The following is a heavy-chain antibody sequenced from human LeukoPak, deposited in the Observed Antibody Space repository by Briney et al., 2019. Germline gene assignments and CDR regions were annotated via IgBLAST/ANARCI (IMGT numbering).Heavy chain of an antibody. CDR1: GFIFTNAW. D-gene: IGHD5-12*01. CDR3: TKGRVATVGGAKYAMDV. J-gene: IGHJ6*02. CDR2: ITGDGAGT. Sequence: PGGSLRLSCAASGFIFTNAWMSWVRQAPGKGLEWVSLITGDGAGTYYEDSVRGRFTISRDNSKNSLYLIMNSLRTEDTALYYCTKGRVATVGGAKYAMDVWGQGTTVTVSS. V-gene: IGHV3-43*02.